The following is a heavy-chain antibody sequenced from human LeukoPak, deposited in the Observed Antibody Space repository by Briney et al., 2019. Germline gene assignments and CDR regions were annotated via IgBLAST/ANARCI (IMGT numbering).Heavy chain of an antibody. D-gene: IGHD1-7*01. CDR1: GGTFSSYA. J-gene: IGHJ4*02. CDR2: IIPIFGTA. V-gene: IGHV1-69*13. Sequence: GASVKVSCKASGGTFSSYAISWVRQVPGQGLEWMGGIIPIFGTANYAQKFQGRVTITADESTSTAYMELSSLRSEDTAVYYCAREGITGTTYYYYFDYWGQGTLVTVSS. CDR3: AREGITGTTYYYYFDY.